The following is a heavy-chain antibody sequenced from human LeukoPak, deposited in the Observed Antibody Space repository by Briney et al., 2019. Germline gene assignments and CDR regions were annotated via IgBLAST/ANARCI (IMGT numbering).Heavy chain of an antibody. CDR3: ARHKWDGFNCFDY. V-gene: IGHV4-59*08. Sequence: SETLSLTCTVSNGSIRCNYWSWVRQPPGKGLEWIAYIYQSGSTNYNPSLKSRVTISVDTSKNQFSLSLSSVTAADTAVYYCARHKWDGFNCFDYWGQGTLVTVSS. J-gene: IGHJ4*02. D-gene: IGHD5-24*01. CDR1: NGSIRCNY. CDR2: IYQSGST.